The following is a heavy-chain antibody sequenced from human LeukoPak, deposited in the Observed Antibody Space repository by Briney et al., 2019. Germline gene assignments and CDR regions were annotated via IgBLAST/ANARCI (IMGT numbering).Heavy chain of an antibody. CDR1: GFTFSSYA. V-gene: IGHV3-48*04. CDR3: ARRHYGGNGGLDY. J-gene: IGHJ4*02. CDR2: ISGSGSTI. D-gene: IGHD4-23*01. Sequence: PGGSLRLSCAASGFTFSSYAMSWVRQAPGKGLEWVSAISGSGSTIYYADSVKGRFTISRDNAKNSLYLQMNSLRAEDTAVYYCARRHYGGNGGLDYWGQGTLVTVSS.